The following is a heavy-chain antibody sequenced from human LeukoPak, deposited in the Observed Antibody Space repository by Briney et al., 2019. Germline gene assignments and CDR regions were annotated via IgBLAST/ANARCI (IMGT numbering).Heavy chain of an antibody. J-gene: IGHJ4*02. CDR3: ARSPTLPPYYDILTGFDY. CDR2: INPNSGGT. Sequence: ASVKVSCKASGYTFTGYYMHWVRQAPGQGLEWMGWINPNSGGTNYAQKFQGRVTMTRDTSISTAYMELSRLRSDDTAVYYCARSPTLPPYYDILTGFDYWGQGTLVTVSS. D-gene: IGHD3-9*01. CDR1: GYTFTGYY. V-gene: IGHV1-2*02.